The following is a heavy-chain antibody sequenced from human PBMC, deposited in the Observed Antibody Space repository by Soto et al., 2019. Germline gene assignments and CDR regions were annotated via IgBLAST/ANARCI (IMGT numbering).Heavy chain of an antibody. CDR1: GFILSDYE. V-gene: IGHV3-48*03. CDR2: ISSNGETT. D-gene: IGHD3-22*01. J-gene: IGHJ4*02. CDR3: VRGYRYNTSGYFSDFDY. Sequence: GGSLRLSCAPSGFILSDYEMNWVRQAPGKGLEWVSYISSNGETTYYAESVKGRFTISRDNAKNSLHLQLSSLAAEDTAVYYCVRGYRYNTSGYFSDFDYWGQGALVTVSS.